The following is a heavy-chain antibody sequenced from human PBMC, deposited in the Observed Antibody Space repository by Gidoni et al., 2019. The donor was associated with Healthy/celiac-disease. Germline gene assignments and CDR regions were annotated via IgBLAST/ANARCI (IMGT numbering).Heavy chain of an antibody. Sequence: QVQLVQSGAEVKKPGALVKVSCKASGYTFTGSHIHWGRQAPGQGLEWMGWINPNSGGKNYAQKFQGRFTMTRDTSISTAYMELSRLRSDDTAVYYCARGGVSYYYDSSNPRYNWFDPWGQGTLVTVSS. CDR2: INPNSGGK. J-gene: IGHJ5*02. CDR1: GYTFTGSH. CDR3: ARGGVSYYYDSSNPRYNWFDP. D-gene: IGHD3-22*01. V-gene: IGHV1-2*02.